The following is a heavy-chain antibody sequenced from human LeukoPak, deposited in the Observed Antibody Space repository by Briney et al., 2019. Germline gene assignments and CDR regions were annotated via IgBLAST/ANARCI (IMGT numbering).Heavy chain of an antibody. D-gene: IGHD5-18*01. V-gene: IGHV2-5*02. J-gene: IGHJ4*02. Sequence: SGPTLVKPTQTLTLTCTFSGFSLSTSGVGVGWIRQPPGKALEWLALIYWDDDKRYSPSLKSRPTITKDTSKNQVVLTMTNMDPVDTATYYCAHRQASSYGQLFDYWGQGTLVTVSS. CDR1: GFSLSTSGVG. CDR2: IYWDDDK. CDR3: AHRQASSYGQLFDY.